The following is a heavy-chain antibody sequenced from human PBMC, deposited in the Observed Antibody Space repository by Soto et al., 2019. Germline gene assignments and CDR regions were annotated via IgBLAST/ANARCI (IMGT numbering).Heavy chain of an antibody. V-gene: IGHV4-30-4*01. Sequence: PSVTLSLTCSVSGGSISSGSYYWSWIRQPPGKGLEWMGNLYYSGNTYYNPALMSRLIISIDTSMNQLSLKVSSVTAAGTSVDYCASSSLYCMDVWGQGTTVTVSS. CDR1: GGSISSGSYY. CDR3: ASSSLYCMDV. CDR2: LYYSGNT. J-gene: IGHJ6*02. D-gene: IGHD6-6*01.